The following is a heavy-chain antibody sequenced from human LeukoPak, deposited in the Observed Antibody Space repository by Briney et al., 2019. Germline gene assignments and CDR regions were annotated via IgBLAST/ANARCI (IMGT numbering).Heavy chain of an antibody. D-gene: IGHD2-2*01. V-gene: IGHV5-51*01. CDR2: ICPGDSDT. J-gene: IGHJ4*02. CDR3: AKIDRTYCSRSSCYALDY. CDR1: GYSFTSYW. Sequence: GESLKISCKGSGYSFTSYWIGWVRQMPGKGLEWMGIICPGDSDTRYSPSFQGQVTISADKSISTAYLQWSSLKASDTAMYYCAKIDRTYCSRSSCYALDYWGQGTLVTVSS.